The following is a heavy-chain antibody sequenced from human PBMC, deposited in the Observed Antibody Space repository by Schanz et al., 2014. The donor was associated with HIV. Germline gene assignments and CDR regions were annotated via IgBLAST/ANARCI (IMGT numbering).Heavy chain of an antibody. CDR2: ISGSGGST. CDR3: AKTVVVVVAATHEMDV. D-gene: IGHD2-15*01. V-gene: IGHV3-23*01. Sequence: VQLLESGGGLVQPGGSLRLSCAASGFTFSSYAMSWVRQAPGKGLEWVSAISGSGGSTYYADSVKGRFTISRDNSKNTLYLQMNSLRAEDTAVYYCAKTVVVVVAATHEMDVWGQGTTVTVSS. J-gene: IGHJ6*02. CDR1: GFTFSSYA.